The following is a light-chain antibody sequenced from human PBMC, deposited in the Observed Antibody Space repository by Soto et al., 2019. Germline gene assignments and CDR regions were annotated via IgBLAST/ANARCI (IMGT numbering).Light chain of an antibody. CDR1: SSNIGSGS. V-gene: IGLV1-44*01. J-gene: IGLJ1*01. CDR2: NND. CDR3: ASWDVSLTGLYV. Sequence: QSLLGVPPSSSGTPGQRVTISCSGTSSNIGSGSVNWYQQLPGTAPKLLIYNNDQWPSGGPDRFSGSKSGTSASLDISGLQSEDEADYYCASWDVSLTGLYVFGTGTKVTVL.